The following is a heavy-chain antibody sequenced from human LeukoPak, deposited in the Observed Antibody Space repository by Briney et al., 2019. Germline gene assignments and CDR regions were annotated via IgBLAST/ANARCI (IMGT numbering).Heavy chain of an antibody. Sequence: ASVKVSCKVSGYTLTELSMHWVRQAPGKGLEWMGGFDPEGGETIYAQKFQGRVTMTEDTSTDTAYMELSSLRSEDTAVYYCATDGFFPFLGDGGNPGGYWGQGTLVTVSS. CDR3: ATDGFFPFLGDGGNPGGY. D-gene: IGHD4-23*01. J-gene: IGHJ4*02. V-gene: IGHV1-24*01. CDR1: GYTLTELS. CDR2: FDPEGGET.